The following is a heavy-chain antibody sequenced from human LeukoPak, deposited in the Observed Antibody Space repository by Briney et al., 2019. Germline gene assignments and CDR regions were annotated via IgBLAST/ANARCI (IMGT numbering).Heavy chain of an antibody. Sequence: AGGSLRLSCAASGFTFTTYWMTWVRQAPGKGLEWVANMKGDGSEKHYVDSVKGRFTISRDNAKNSLYLQMNSLRAEDTAVYYCARPAYTAAYDLWGRGTLVTVSS. CDR1: GFTFTTYW. D-gene: IGHD3-16*01. CDR3: ARPAYTAAYDL. J-gene: IGHJ2*01. V-gene: IGHV3-7*01. CDR2: MKGDGSEK.